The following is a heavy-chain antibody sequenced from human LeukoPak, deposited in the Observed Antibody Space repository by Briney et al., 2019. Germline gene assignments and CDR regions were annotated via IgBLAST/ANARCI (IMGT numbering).Heavy chain of an antibody. CDR2: IYHSGST. CDR3: ARAVGLLWFGELLNYGMDV. D-gene: IGHD3-10*01. J-gene: IGHJ6*04. CDR1: GGSISSGGYS. V-gene: IGHV4-30-2*01. Sequence: SSETLSLTCAVSGGSISSGGYSWSRIRQPPGKGLEWIGYIYHSGSTYYNPSLKSRVTISVDRSKNQFSLKLSSVTAADTAVYYCARAVGLLWFGELLNYGMDVWGKGTTVTVSS.